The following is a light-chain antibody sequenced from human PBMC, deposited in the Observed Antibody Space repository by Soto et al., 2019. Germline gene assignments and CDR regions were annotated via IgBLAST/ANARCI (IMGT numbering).Light chain of an antibody. CDR2: AAS. V-gene: IGKV1-27*01. J-gene: IGKJ1*01. CDR3: QKYNSAPRT. CDR1: QGISTY. Sequence: DIQMTQSPSSLSASVGDRVTITCRASQGISTYLAWYQQKPGKAPKLLIYAASTLQSGVPSRFSGSGSGTDFTLTISSLQPDDFATYYCQKYNSAPRTFGQGTKVEIK.